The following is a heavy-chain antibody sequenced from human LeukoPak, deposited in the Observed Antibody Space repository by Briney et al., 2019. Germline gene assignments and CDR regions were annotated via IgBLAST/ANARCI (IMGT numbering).Heavy chain of an antibody. J-gene: IGHJ4*02. CDR2: IKQDASQE. Sequence: GGSLRLSCAASGFTFSSYWMSWVRQAPGKGPEWVAHIKQDASQEDHVDSVKGRFTISRDNAKNTVYLQMNSLRPEDTAVYYCARDFSARYTIDYWGQGTLVTVSS. CDR1: GFTFSSYW. CDR3: ARDFSARYTIDY. D-gene: IGHD5-18*01. V-gene: IGHV3-7*01.